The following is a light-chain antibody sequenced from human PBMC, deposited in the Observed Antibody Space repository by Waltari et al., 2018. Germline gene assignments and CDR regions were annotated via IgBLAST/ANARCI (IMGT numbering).Light chain of an antibody. J-gene: IGLJ2*01. CDR2: GNT. CDR3: QSYDSSLSGVV. CDR1: SPNIGAGYD. V-gene: IGLV1-40*01. Sequence: QSVLTQPPSVSGAPGQRVTISCTGSSPNIGAGYDDHWYQQVPGTAPKVLIFGNTNRPSRVPDRFSGSKSGTSASLAITGLQAEDEADYYCQSYDSSLSGVVFGGGTKLTVL.